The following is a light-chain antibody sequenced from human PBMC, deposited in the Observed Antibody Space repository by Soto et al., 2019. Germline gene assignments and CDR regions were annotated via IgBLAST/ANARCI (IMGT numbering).Light chain of an antibody. Sequence: EIVVTQSPGTLSLSPGERATLSCRASQSVSSNYLAWYQQKPGQAPRLLIYGASSRATGIPDRFSGRGSGTDFAFTISRLEPEDSAVYYCQQYSNSLYTFGQGTKLEIK. CDR2: GAS. CDR3: QQYSNSLYT. V-gene: IGKV3-20*01. J-gene: IGKJ2*01. CDR1: QSVSSNY.